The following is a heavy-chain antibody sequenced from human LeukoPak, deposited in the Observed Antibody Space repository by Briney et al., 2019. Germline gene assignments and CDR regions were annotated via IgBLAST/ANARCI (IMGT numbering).Heavy chain of an antibody. CDR1: GGSVSSGNYY. D-gene: IGHD6-13*01. J-gene: IGHJ4*02. CDR3: ARVSAAGTGPNY. CDR2: MSNSGHT. Sequence: SETLSLTCTVSGGSVSSGNYYWSRIRQPPGKGLEWIGFMSNSGHTDSTPSLKSRVTISVDTSKNQFSLKLNSVTAADTAVYYCARVSAAGTGPNYWGQGTLVTVSS. V-gene: IGHV4-61*01.